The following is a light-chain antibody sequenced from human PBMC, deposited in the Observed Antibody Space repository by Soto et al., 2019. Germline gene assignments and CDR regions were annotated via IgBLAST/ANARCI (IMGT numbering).Light chain of an antibody. V-gene: IGLV2-11*01. CDR2: DVS. J-gene: IGLJ1*01. CDR1: TNDVGNYNY. Sequence: QSALTQPRSVSGSPGQSVTISCTGTTNDVGNYNYVSWYQQHPSKAPKFMIYDVSKRPSGVPDRFSGSKSGNTASLTISGLQAEDEADYYCCSYAGTYSYVFGTGTKVTVL. CDR3: CSYAGTYSYV.